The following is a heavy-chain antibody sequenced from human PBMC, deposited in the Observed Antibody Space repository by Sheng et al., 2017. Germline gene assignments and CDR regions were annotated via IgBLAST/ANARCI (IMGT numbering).Heavy chain of an antibody. Sequence: EVQLVESGGGLVKPGGSLRLSCAASGFSFSIHAMNWVRQAPGKGLEWVSAISDTGGASSYADSVEGRFTISRDNSKRTLSLHMNRLRAEDTAVYYCAKLQGLAVFDVWGQGTMVTVSS. CDR1: GFSFSIHA. CDR3: AKLQGLAVFDV. D-gene: IGHD3-16*01. CDR2: ISDTGGAS. J-gene: IGHJ3*01. V-gene: IGHV3-23*04.